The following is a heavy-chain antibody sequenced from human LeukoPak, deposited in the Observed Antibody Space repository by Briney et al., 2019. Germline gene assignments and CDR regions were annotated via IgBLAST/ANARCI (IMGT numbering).Heavy chain of an antibody. V-gene: IGHV3-7*01. CDR1: GFTFSSYW. D-gene: IGHD3-22*01. Sequence: GGSLRLSCAASGFTFSSYWMSWVRQAPGKGLEWVANIKQDGSEKYYVDSVKGRFTISRDNAKNSLYLQMNSLRAEDTAEYYCARDGGEVYYYDSSGYIDYWGQGTLVTVSS. CDR2: IKQDGSEK. J-gene: IGHJ4*02. CDR3: ARDGGEVYYYDSSGYIDY.